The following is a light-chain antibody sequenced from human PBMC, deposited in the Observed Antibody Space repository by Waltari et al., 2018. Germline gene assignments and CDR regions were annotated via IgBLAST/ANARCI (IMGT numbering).Light chain of an antibody. V-gene: IGKV3-20*01. CDR3: QKYGTLPAT. CDR2: EAS. Sequence: EIVLTQSPGTLSLSPGERATLSCRASQSVSRYLAWYQQKPGQAPRLLIHEASRRATGIPDRFSGSGSGTDFTLTISRLEPEDFAVYYCQKYGTLPATFGQGTKVEIK. CDR1: QSVSRY. J-gene: IGKJ1*01.